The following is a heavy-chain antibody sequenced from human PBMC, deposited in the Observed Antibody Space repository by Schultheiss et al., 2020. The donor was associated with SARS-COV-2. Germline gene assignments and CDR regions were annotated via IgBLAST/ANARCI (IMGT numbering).Heavy chain of an antibody. CDR1: GFTFSSYG. D-gene: IGHD3-22*01. J-gene: IGHJ4*02. CDR3: ARENRGYDSSGIDY. Sequence: GSLRLSCAASGFTFSSYGMHWVRQAPGKGLEWVSAISGSGGSTYYADSVKGRFTISRDNSKNTLYLQMNSLRAEDTAVYYCARENRGYDSSGIDYWGQGTLVTVSS. V-gene: IGHV3-23*01. CDR2: ISGSGGST.